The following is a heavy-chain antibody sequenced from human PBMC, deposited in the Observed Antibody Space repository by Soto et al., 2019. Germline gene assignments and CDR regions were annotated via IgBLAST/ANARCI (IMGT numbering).Heavy chain of an antibody. J-gene: IGHJ3*02. D-gene: IGHD3-16*02. CDR1: GFTFSSYG. CDR2: ISYDGSNK. V-gene: IGHV3-30*18. Sequence: QVQLVESGGGVVQPGRSLRLSCAASGFTFSSYGMHWVRQAPGKGLEWVAVISYDGSNKYYADSVKGRFTISRDNSKNTLYLQMNSLGAEDTAVYYCANDKPEGVIYDYVWGSYRHDAFDIWGQGTMVTVSS. CDR3: ANDKPEGVIYDYVWGSYRHDAFDI.